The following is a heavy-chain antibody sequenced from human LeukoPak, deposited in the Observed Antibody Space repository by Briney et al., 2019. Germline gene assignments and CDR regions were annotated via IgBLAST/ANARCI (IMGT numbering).Heavy chain of an antibody. Sequence: ASVKVSCKASGYTFTGYNMHWVRQAPGQGLEWMGRINPNGGGTNYAQKFQGRVTMTRDTSISTAYMELSRLRPDDTAVYYCARFYSGYGNYYYYMDVWGKGTTVTVSS. D-gene: IGHD5-12*01. V-gene: IGHV1-2*06. CDR2: INPNGGGT. J-gene: IGHJ6*03. CDR1: GYTFTGYN. CDR3: ARFYSGYGNYYYYMDV.